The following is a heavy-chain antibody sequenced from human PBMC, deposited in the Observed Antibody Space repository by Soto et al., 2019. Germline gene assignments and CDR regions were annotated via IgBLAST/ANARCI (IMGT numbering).Heavy chain of an antibody. CDR2: IYYSGST. V-gene: IGHV4-39*01. D-gene: IGHD3-16*01. CDR3: ASGASGGFDY. J-gene: IGHJ4*02. Sequence: SETLSLTCTVSGGSISSSSYYWGWIRQPPGKGLEWIGSIYYSGSTYYNPSLKSRVTISVDTSKNPFSLKLSSVTAADTAVYYCASGASGGFDYGGQGTLVTVSS. CDR1: GGSISSSSYY.